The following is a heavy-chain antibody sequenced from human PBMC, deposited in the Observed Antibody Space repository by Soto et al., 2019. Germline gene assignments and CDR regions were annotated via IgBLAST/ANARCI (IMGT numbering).Heavy chain of an antibody. CDR2: INAANGDT. CDR1: GYTFTSYG. V-gene: IGHV1-3*01. D-gene: IGHD2-8*02. J-gene: IGHJ5*02. CDR3: VRRHVSATGIDWFDP. Sequence: ASVKVSCKASGYTFTSYGIHWVRQAPGQRLEWMGWINAANGDTKYSPKFQGRVTITRDTSASTAYMELSSLRSEDTAVYYCVRRHVSATGIDWFDPWGPGLLVTVSS.